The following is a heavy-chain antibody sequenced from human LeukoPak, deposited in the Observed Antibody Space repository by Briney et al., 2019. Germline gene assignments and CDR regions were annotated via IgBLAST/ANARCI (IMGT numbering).Heavy chain of an antibody. Sequence: GGSLRLSCAASGFTFSSYAMSWVRQAPGKGLEWVSAISGSGGSTYYADSVKGRFTISRDNSKNTLYLQMNSLRVEDTAVYYCVRELGEPTTPHYMDVWGKGTTVTVSS. V-gene: IGHV3-23*01. CDR3: VRELGEPTTPHYMDV. CDR2: ISGSGGST. J-gene: IGHJ6*03. D-gene: IGHD1-14*01. CDR1: GFTFSSYA.